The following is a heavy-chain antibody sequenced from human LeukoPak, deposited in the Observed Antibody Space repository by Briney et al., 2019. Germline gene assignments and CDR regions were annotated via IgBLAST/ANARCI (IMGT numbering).Heavy chain of an antibody. Sequence: SETLSLTCTVSGGSISSSSYYWGWIRQPPGTGLEWIGSIYYSGSTYYNPSLKSRVTISVDTSKNQFSLKLSSVTAADTAVYYCARDSMCKLGSGSSVVCWFDPWGQGTLVTVSS. CDR1: GGSISSSSYY. D-gene: IGHD3-10*01. CDR3: ARDSMCKLGSGSSVVCWFDP. V-gene: IGHV4-39*07. CDR2: IYYSGST. J-gene: IGHJ5*02.